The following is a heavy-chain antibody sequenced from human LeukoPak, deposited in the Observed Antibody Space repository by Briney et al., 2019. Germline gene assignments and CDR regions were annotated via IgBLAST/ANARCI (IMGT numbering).Heavy chain of an antibody. D-gene: IGHD6-19*01. CDR3: AKWVAVAGVFDY. CDR2: ISGSGGST. J-gene: IGHJ4*02. CDR1: GFTFSSYA. V-gene: IGHV3-23*01. Sequence: GGSLRLSCAASGFTFSSYAMSWVRQAPGKGLEWVSAISGSGGSTYYADSVKGRFTISRDNSKNTLYLQMSSLRAEDTAVYYCAKWVAVAGVFDYWGQGTLVTVSS.